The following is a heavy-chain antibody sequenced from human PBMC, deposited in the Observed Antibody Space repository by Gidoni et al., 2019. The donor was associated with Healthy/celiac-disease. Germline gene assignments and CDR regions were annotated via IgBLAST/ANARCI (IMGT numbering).Heavy chain of an antibody. CDR1: GFTFGDYA. CDR2: IRSKAYGGTT. CDR3: TREVTRLRVGAFDI. Sequence: EVQLVESGGGLVKPGRSLRLSWTASGFTFGDYAMSWFRQAPGKGREWVGFIRSKAYGGTTEYAASVKGRFTISRDDSKSIVYLQMNSLKTEDTAVYYFTREVTRLRVGAFDIWGQGTIVTVSS. D-gene: IGHD5-12*01. V-gene: IGHV3-49*05. J-gene: IGHJ3*02.